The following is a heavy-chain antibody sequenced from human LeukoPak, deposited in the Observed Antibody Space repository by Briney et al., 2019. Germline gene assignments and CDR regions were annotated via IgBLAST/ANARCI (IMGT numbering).Heavy chain of an antibody. CDR3: ARAYGDYPSYYYYGMHV. V-gene: IGHV1-18*01. CDR1: GYTFTSYG. D-gene: IGHD4-17*01. CDR2: ISAYNGNT. Sequence: ASVKVSCKASGYTFTSYGISWVRQAPGQGLEWMGWISAYNGNTNYAQKLQGRVTMTTDTSTSTAYMELRSLRSDDTAVYYCARAYGDYPSYYYYGMHVWGQGTTVTVSS. J-gene: IGHJ6*02.